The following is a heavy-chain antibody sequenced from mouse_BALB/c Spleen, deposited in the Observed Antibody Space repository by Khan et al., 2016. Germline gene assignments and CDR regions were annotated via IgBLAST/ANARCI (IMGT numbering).Heavy chain of an antibody. CDR2: ISYSGST. Sequence: EVQLQESGPGLVKPSQSLSLTCTVTGYSITSDYAWNWIRQFPGNKLEWMGYISYSGSTSYNPSLKRRISITRDTSKNQFFLQLNSVTTEDTATYYCARAPITTGMALDYWGQGTSVTVSS. J-gene: IGHJ4*01. D-gene: IGHD2-4*01. CDR3: ARAPITTGMALDY. V-gene: IGHV3-2*02. CDR1: GYSITSDYA.